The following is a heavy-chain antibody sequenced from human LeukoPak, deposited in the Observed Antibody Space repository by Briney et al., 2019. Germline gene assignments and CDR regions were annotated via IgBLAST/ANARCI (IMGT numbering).Heavy chain of an antibody. CDR2: IIPIFGTA. D-gene: IGHD3-9*01. Sequence: ASVKVSCKASGGTFSSYAISWVRQAPGQGLERMGGIIPIFGTANYAQKFQGRVTITADESTSTAYMELSSLRSEDTAVYYCARDRGQKLRYFDWLSDWGQGTLVTVFS. V-gene: IGHV1-69*01. CDR3: ARDRGQKLRYFDWLSD. J-gene: IGHJ4*02. CDR1: GGTFSSYA.